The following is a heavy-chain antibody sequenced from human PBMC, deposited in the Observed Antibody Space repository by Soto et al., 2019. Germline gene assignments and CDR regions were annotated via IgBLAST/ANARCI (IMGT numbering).Heavy chain of an antibody. CDR3: ATPEQAYDFWSGSGFDY. J-gene: IGHJ4*02. V-gene: IGHV3-23*01. D-gene: IGHD3-3*01. Sequence: GGSLRLSCAASGFTFSSYAMSWVRQAPGKGLEWVSAISGSGGSTYYADSVKGRFTISRDNSKNTLYLQMNSLRAEDTAVYYCATPEQAYDFWSGSGFDYWGQGTLVTVSS. CDR1: GFTFSSYA. CDR2: ISGSGGST.